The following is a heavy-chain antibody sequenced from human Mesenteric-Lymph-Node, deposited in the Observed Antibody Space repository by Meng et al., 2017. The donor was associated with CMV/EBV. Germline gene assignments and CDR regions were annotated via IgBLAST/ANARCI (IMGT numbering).Heavy chain of an antibody. CDR3: AREQNWGPDY. J-gene: IGHJ4*02. CDR1: GITLSSDW. CDR2: IKRDGRRK. D-gene: IGHD7-27*01. V-gene: IGHV3-74*01. Sequence: CAADGITLSSDWMHWVRQEQGKGQLWEKGIKRDGRRKSYADSVKGRFTISRDNAKNTLYLQMNSLRAEDTAVYYCAREQNWGPDYWGQGTLVTVSS.